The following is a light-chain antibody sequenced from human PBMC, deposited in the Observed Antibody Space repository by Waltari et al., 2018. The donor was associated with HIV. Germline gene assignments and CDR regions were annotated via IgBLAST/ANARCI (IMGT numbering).Light chain of an antibody. CDR2: AAS. CDR1: QGISSY. V-gene: IGKV1-8*01. J-gene: IGKJ3*01. Sequence: AIRMTQSPSSFSASTGDRVTITCRASQGISSYLAWYQQKPGKAPKLLIYAASTLQSGVPSRFSGSGSGTYFTLTISCLQSEDFATYYCQQYYSYPPFTFGPGTKVDIK. CDR3: QQYYSYPPFT.